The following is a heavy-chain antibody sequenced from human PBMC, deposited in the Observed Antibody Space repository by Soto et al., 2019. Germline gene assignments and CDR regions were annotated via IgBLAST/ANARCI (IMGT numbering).Heavy chain of an antibody. V-gene: IGHV4-59*08. D-gene: IGHD2-15*01. CDR1: GGSVSSTF. J-gene: IGHJ3*01. CDR2: INHSGSS. CDR3: ARRKGYWSAKEAFDL. Sequence: QVQLQESGPGLVKPSETLSLTCTVSGGSVSSTFWNWFRQAPGKGLEWIGYINHSGSSNYSPSLKSRVTMAVDPSKSQFSLKLNSLSAADTAVYYCARRKGYWSAKEAFDLWGQGTLVTVSS.